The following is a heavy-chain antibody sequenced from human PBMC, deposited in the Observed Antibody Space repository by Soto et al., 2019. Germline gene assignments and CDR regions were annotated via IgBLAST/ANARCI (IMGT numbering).Heavy chain of an antibody. CDR3: ARDNYYDSSAGSNWLDP. J-gene: IGHJ5*02. CDR1: GYTFTSYG. V-gene: IGHV1-18*01. D-gene: IGHD3-22*01. CDR2: ISAYNGNT. Sequence: GASLKVSCKASGYTFTSYGISWVRQAPGQGLEWMGWISAYNGNTNYAQKLQGRVTMTTDTSTSTAYMELRSLRFDDTAVYYCARDNYYDSSAGSNWLDPWGQGTRVTVSS.